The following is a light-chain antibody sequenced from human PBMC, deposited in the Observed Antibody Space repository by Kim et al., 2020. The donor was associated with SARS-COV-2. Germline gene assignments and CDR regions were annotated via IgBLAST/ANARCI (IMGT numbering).Light chain of an antibody. CDR3: QAWDSSTANVV. CDR1: KLGDKY. J-gene: IGLJ2*01. Sequence: SYELTQPPSVSVSPGQTASITCSGDKLGDKYACWYQQKPGQSPVLVIYQDSKRPSGIPERFSGSNSGNTATLTISGTQAMDGADYYCQAWDSSTANVVFGGGTQLTVL. CDR2: QDS. V-gene: IGLV3-1*01.